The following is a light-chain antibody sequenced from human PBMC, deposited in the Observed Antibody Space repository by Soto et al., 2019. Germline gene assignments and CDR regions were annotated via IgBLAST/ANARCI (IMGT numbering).Light chain of an antibody. V-gene: IGKV1-6*01. CDR2: GAS. J-gene: IGKJ1*01. CDR1: QGIKDT. Sequence: IKMTLSPSPLSASVGDRVTISCRASQGIKDTLGRQQWNPWSAPKLLLYGASRVLSADRSRFSGSGSGTDLILTITSLQDEDFATYLCLQDYNYPRTFGQGTKVDIK. CDR3: LQDYNYPRT.